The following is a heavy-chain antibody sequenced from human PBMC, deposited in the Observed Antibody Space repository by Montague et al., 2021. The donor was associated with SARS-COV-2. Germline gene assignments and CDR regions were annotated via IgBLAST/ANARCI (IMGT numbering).Heavy chain of an antibody. D-gene: IGHD3-22*01. Sequence: SETLSLTCTVSGGSISSGGYYWSWIRQHPGKGLEWIGYIYYSGSTYYNPSLKSRVTISVDTSKNQFSLKLSSVTAADTAVYYCARQEYYYDSSGYGGMDWFDPWGQGTLVTVSS. CDR3: ARQEYYYDSSGYGGMDWFDP. J-gene: IGHJ5*02. CDR2: IYYSGST. V-gene: IGHV4-39*01. CDR1: GGSISSGGYY.